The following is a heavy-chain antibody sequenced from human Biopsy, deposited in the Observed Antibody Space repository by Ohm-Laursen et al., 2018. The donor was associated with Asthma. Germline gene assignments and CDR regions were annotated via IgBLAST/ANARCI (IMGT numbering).Heavy chain of an antibody. CDR3: ARHWNWGSFFDY. V-gene: IGHV4-39*01. J-gene: IGHJ4*02. CDR2: ISYTGNT. D-gene: IGHD7-27*01. Sequence: PGTLSLTCTVSGASITSSAYYWGWIRQPPGKGLEWIGSISYTGNTDIPSLRSRVTLSVDTSKNNFSLKLTSVTAADTAVFYCARHWNWGSFFDYWGQGMLVTVSS. CDR1: GASITSSAYY.